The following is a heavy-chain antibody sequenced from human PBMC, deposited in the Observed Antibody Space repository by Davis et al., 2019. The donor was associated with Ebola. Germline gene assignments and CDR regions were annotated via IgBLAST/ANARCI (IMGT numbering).Heavy chain of an antibody. CDR3: TTDGTVTTNTDAFDI. D-gene: IGHD4-17*01. CDR1: GFTVSSNY. J-gene: IGHJ3*02. CDR2: VRSQSDGGTP. V-gene: IGHV3-15*01. Sequence: GGSLRLSCAASGFTVSSNYMSWVRQAPGKGLEWVGRVRSQSDGGTPDYAAPVKGRFTISRDDSKTTVFLQMNSLRTEDTAVYYCTTDGTVTTNTDAFDIWGQGTMVAVSS.